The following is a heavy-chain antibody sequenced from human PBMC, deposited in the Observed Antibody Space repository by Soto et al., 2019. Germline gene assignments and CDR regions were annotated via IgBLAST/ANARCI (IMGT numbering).Heavy chain of an antibody. CDR1: GGSISSSS. J-gene: IGHJ4*02. V-gene: IGHV4-59*01. Sequence: PSETLSLTCTVSGGSISSSSWSWIRQPQWREWEWMVYRYNNGRTDYNPSLKSRVTISVDTSKNHFSLKLSSVTPADTAVYYCARARFCTSTSCYHYFDFWGQGTLVTVSS. CDR2: RYNNGRT. CDR3: ARARFCTSTSCYHYFDF. D-gene: IGHD2-2*01.